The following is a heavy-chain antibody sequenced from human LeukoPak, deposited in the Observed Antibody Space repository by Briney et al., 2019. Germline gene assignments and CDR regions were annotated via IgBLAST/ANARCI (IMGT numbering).Heavy chain of an antibody. V-gene: IGHV3-48*03. Sequence: GGSLRLSCAASGFTFSSYEMNWVRQAPGKGLEWVSYISYSGSTMSYADSVKGRFTISRDNAKNSLYLQMNSLRAEDTAVYYCARDCGGGSCYGPYDAFDIWGQGTMVTVSS. CDR3: ARDCGGGSCYGPYDAFDI. J-gene: IGHJ3*02. CDR2: ISYSGSTM. CDR1: GFTFSSYE. D-gene: IGHD2-15*01.